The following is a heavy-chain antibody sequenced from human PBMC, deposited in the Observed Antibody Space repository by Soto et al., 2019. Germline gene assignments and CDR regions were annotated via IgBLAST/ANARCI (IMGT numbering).Heavy chain of an antibody. CDR1: GDSVSSNSAT. J-gene: IGHJ6*03. CDR3: ARIYGSGSYAIRWPEYYYYYYMDV. Sequence: SQTLSLTCAISGDSVSSNSATWNWNRPSPSRGLEWLGRTYYRSRWYNDYAVSVKSRITVNPDTSKNQFSLHLNSVTPEDTAVYYCARIYGSGSYAIRWPEYYYYYYMDVWGKGTTVTVSS. D-gene: IGHD3-10*01. V-gene: IGHV6-1*01. CDR2: TYYRSRWYN.